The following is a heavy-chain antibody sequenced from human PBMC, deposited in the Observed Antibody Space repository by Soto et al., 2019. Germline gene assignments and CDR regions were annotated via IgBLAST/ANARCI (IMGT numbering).Heavy chain of an antibody. D-gene: IGHD3-10*01. J-gene: IGHJ3*02. V-gene: IGHV4-59*01. CDR3: ARITGSGPNAFDI. Sequence: QVQLQESGPGLVKPSETLSLTCTVSGGSISPYYWSWIRHPPGKALEWIGYIFYSGSTNYNPSLESRVTISVDMSKNQFSLKLGSVPAADTAVYYCARITGSGPNAFDIWGQGTMVTVSS. CDR1: GGSISPYY. CDR2: IFYSGST.